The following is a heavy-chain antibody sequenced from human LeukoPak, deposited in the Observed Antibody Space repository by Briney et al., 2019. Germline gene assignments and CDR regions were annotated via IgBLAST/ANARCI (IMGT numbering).Heavy chain of an antibody. D-gene: IGHD3-10*01. CDR1: GFMFSSHE. J-gene: IGHJ4*02. CDR2: ISSSGSMI. CDR3: AKDPYPYYYGSGSYYHY. V-gene: IGHV3-48*03. Sequence: GGSLRLSCTASGFMFSSHEMNWVRQAPGTGLEWVSYISSSGSMIYYAASVKGRFTISRDNAKKSLYLQMNSLRVEDTAVYYCAKDPYPYYYGSGSYYHYWGQGTLVTVSS.